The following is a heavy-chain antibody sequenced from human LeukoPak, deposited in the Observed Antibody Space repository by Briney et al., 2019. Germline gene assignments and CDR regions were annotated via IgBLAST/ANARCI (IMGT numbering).Heavy chain of an antibody. J-gene: IGHJ4*02. CDR2: IYSGGST. CDR3: ARDRDDSSGYYYFSFDY. D-gene: IGHD3-22*01. V-gene: IGHV3-66*01. Sequence: GGSLRLSCAASGFTVSSNYMSWVRQAPGKGLEWLSFIYSGGSTYYADSVKGRFTISRDNSKNTLYLQMNSLRAEDTAVYYCARDRDDSSGYYYFSFDYWGQGTLVTVSS. CDR1: GFTVSSNY.